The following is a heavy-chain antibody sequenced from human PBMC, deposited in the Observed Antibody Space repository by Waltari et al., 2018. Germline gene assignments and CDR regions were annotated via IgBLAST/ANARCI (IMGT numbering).Heavy chain of an antibody. J-gene: IGHJ6*03. V-gene: IGHV4-31*03. CDR2: IYYSGST. CDR1: GGSISSGGYY. CDR3: ARWCIAAAGTDYYYYMDV. D-gene: IGHD6-13*01. Sequence: QVQLQESGPGLVKPSQTLSLTCTVSGGSISSGGYYWSWIRQHPGKGLEWIGYIYYSGSTYYNPSRNSRVTISVDTSKNQFSRKRSAVTAADTAVYYCARWCIAAAGTDYYYYMDVWGKGTTVTVSS.